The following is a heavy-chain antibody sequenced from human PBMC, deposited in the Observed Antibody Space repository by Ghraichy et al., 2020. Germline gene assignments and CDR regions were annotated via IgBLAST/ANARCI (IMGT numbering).Heavy chain of an antibody. V-gene: IGHV4-59*01. D-gene: IGHD6-19*01. CDR1: GGSISSYY. J-gene: IGHJ4*02. CDR3: ASSGYSSGSVDY. CDR2: IYYSGST. Sequence: SETLSLTCTVSGGSISSYYWSWIRQPPGKGLEWIGYIYYSGSTNYNPSLKSRVTISVDTSKNQFSLKLSSVTAADTAVYYCASSGYSSGSVDYWGQGTLVTVSS.